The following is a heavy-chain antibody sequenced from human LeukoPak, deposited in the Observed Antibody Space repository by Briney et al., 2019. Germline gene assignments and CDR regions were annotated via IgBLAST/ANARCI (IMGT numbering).Heavy chain of an antibody. CDR2: ITGSSTWT. CDR1: GFTFGTYG. CDR3: ARELVSLGTGYFDL. D-gene: IGHD7-27*01. V-gene: IGHV3-23*01. J-gene: IGHJ2*01. Sequence: AVGSLRLSCEASGFTFGTYGMTWVRQAPGKGLEWVSGITGSSTWTYYADSVRRRFTISRDNCKNPLHLQMNNLTADDTAIYYCARELVSLGTGYFDLWGRGTLVTVSS.